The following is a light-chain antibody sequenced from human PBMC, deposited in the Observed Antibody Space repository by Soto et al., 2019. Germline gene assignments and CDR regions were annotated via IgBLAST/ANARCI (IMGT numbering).Light chain of an antibody. CDR1: QSVSSN. Sequence: EIVMTQSPATLSVSPGERATLSCRASQSVSSNLAWYQQKPGQAPRLLIYGASTRATGIPARFSGSGSGTEFTFTISSLQSEDFALYYCQQYNNWPLLITFGQGTRLEIK. J-gene: IGKJ5*01. CDR2: GAS. V-gene: IGKV3-15*01. CDR3: QQYNNWPLLIT.